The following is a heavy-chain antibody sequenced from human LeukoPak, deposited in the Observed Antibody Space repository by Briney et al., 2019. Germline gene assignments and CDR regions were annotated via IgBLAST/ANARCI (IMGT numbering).Heavy chain of an antibody. D-gene: IGHD6-13*01. Sequence: AASVKVSCKASGYTFTSYGISWVRQAPGQGLEWMGWISAYNGNTNYAQKLQGRVTMTTDTSTSTAYMELSSLRSEDTAVYYCASWGIAAAGPKRYYYYMDVWGKGTTVTVSS. V-gene: IGHV1-18*01. CDR1: GYTFTSYG. J-gene: IGHJ6*03. CDR3: ASWGIAAAGPKRYYYYMDV. CDR2: ISAYNGNT.